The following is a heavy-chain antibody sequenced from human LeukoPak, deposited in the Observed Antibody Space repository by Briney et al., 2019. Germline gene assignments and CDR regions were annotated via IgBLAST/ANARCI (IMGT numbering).Heavy chain of an antibody. V-gene: IGHV4-59*01. Sequence: SETLSLTCTVSGGSISNYYWSWIRQPPGKGLEWIGYIYYTGTTNYNPSLKSRVTTSVDTSKNQFSLKLSSVTAADTAVYYCARGGYSDCDPRNYFDYWGQGTLVTVSS. CDR1: GGSISNYY. CDR3: ARGGYSDCDPRNYFDY. D-gene: IGHD5-12*01. CDR2: IYYTGTT. J-gene: IGHJ4*02.